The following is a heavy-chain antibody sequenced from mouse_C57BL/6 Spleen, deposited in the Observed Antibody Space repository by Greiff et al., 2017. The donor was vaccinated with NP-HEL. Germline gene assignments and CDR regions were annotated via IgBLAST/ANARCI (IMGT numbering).Heavy chain of an antibody. CDR2: IYPGSGNT. CDR3: ASYYGNYWYFDV. D-gene: IGHD2-1*01. J-gene: IGHJ1*03. V-gene: IGHV1-66*01. Sequence: QVQLQQSGPELVKPGASVKISCKASGYSFTSYYIHWVKQRPGQGLEWIGWIYPGSGNTKYNEKFKGKATLTADTSSSTAYMQLSSLTAEDSAVYYCASYYGNYWYFDVWGTGTTVTVSS. CDR1: GYSFTSYY.